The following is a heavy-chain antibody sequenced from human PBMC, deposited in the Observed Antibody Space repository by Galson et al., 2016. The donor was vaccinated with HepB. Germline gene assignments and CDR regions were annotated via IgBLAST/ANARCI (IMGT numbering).Heavy chain of an antibody. J-gene: IGHJ4*02. CDR3: AKDLWTGQQLAYYFDY. CDR2: ISHNGVGT. D-gene: IGHD6-13*01. V-gene: IGHV3-23*01. Sequence: SLRLSCAASEFTFSSYAMSWVRQAPGKGLEWVSCISHNGVGTFYADSVKGRFTISRDNSKNTVYLQMNSLGAEDTAVYYCAKDLWTGQQLAYYFDYWGQGTPVTVSS. CDR1: EFTFSSYA.